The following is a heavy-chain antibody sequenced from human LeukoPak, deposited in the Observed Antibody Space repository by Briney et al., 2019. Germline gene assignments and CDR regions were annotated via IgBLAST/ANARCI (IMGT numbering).Heavy chain of an antibody. D-gene: IGHD3-22*01. V-gene: IGHV3-21*01. CDR1: GFTFSGYS. CDR3: ARDRDDSSGRLFDY. Sequence: GSLRLSCAASGFTFSGYSMNWVRQAPGKGLEWVSSISSSSSYIYYADSVKGRFTISRDNAKNSLYLQMNSLRAEDTAVYYCARDRDDSSGRLFDYWGQGTLVTVSS. J-gene: IGHJ4*02. CDR2: ISSSSSYI.